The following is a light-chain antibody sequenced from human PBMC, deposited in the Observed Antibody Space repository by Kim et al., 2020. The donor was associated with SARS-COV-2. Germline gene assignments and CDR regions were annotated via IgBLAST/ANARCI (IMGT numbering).Light chain of an antibody. Sequence: GTAITHSSTGTRTDVWPYNCVSWYQQHPGKAPKLLIYDVNNRPSGVSNRFSCSKSGNTASLTVSGLQAEDEADYYCTSQTISATRVFGGGTQLTVL. CDR1: RTDVWPYNC. CDR3: TSQTISATRV. V-gene: IGLV2-14*03. J-gene: IGLJ2*01. CDR2: DVN.